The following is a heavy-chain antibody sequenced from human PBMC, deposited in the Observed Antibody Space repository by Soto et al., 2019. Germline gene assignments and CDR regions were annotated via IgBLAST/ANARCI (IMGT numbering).Heavy chain of an antibody. CDR2: IYWDDDK. V-gene: IGHV2-5*02. D-gene: IGHD3-10*01. J-gene: IGHJ4*02. CDR3: AHLSLLLWFGELLGGYFDY. CDR1: GFSLSTSGVG. Sequence: QITLKESGPTLVKPTQTLTLTCTFSGFSLSTSGVGVGWIRQPPGKALEWLALIYWDDDKRYSPSLKSRLTITKDTSQNQVVLTMTNMDPVDTATYYCAHLSLLLWFGELLGGYFDYWGQGTLVTVSS.